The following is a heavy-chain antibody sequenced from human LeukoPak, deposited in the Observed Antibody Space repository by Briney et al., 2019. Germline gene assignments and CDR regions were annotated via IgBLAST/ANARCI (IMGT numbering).Heavy chain of an antibody. CDR1: GCTLTELS. CDR3: ATLAVVVPAAMVGYYYGMGV. V-gene: IGHV1-24*01. J-gene: IGHJ6*02. D-gene: IGHD2-2*01. Sequence: ASVKVSCKVSGCTLTELSMHWVRQAPGKGLEWMGGFEPEDGETIYAQKFQGRVTMTEDTSTDTAYMELSSLRSEDTAVYYCATLAVVVPAAMVGYYYGMGVWGRGTTVTVSS. CDR2: FEPEDGET.